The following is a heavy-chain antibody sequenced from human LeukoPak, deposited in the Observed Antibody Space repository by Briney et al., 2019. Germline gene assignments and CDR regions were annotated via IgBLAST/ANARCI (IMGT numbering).Heavy chain of an antibody. J-gene: IGHJ2*01. Sequence: SETLSLTCAVYGGSFSGYYWSWIRQPPGKGLEWIGEINHSGSTNYNPSLKSRVTISVDTSKNQFSLKLSSVTAADTAVYYCARSPPSLRLTAMVSWYFDLWGRGTLVTVSS. CDR2: INHSGST. CDR1: GGSFSGYY. V-gene: IGHV4-34*01. D-gene: IGHD5-18*01. CDR3: ARSPPSLRLTAMVSWYFDL.